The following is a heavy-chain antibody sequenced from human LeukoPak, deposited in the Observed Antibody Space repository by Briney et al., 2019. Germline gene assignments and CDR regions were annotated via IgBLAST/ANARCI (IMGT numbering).Heavy chain of an antibody. J-gene: IGHJ6*02. CDR3: ARERPNIVATIIDYYYYGMDV. D-gene: IGHD5-12*01. CDR2: ISSSGSTI. CDR1: GFTFSSYE. V-gene: IGHV3-48*03. Sequence: GGSLRLSCAASGFTFSSYEMNRVRQAPGKGLEWVSYISSSGSTIYYADSVKGRFTISRDNAKNSLYLQMNSLRAEDTAVYYCARERPNIVATIIDYYYYGMDVWGQGTTVTVSS.